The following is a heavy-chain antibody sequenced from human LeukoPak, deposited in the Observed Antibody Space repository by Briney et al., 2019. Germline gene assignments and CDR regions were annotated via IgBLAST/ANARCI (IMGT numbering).Heavy chain of an antibody. J-gene: IGHJ4*02. CDR3: ARDSPTASYGDYSD. V-gene: IGHV4-4*02. D-gene: IGHD4-17*01. Sequence: SETLSLTCAVSGGSISSFNWWSLVRQPPGRGLEWIGEIYHSGSTNYNPSLRSRVTMSVSKSKNQFSLELSSVTAADTAVYYCARDSPTASYGDYSDWGQGTLVTVSS. CDR1: GGSISSFNW. CDR2: IYHSGST.